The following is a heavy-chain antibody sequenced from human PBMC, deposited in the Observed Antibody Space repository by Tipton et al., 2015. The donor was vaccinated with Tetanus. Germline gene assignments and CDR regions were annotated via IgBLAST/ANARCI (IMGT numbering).Heavy chain of an antibody. J-gene: IGHJ3*02. D-gene: IGHD2-15*01. Sequence: TLSLTCTVSGGSISNYYWTWIRQPPGKGLEWIGYISSSGNTNYNPSVKSRVTMSADTSKNQFSLNLSSVTAADTAVYFCAREGDAYSYAFDIWGQGTTVTVSS. CDR2: ISSSGNT. CDR3: AREGDAYSYAFDI. CDR1: GGSISNYY. V-gene: IGHV4-59*01.